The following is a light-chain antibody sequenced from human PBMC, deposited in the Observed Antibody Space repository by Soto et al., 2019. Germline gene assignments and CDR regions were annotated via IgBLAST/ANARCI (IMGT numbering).Light chain of an antibody. J-gene: IGKJ1*01. CDR1: QSINSIY. V-gene: IGKV3-20*01. CDR2: GAS. CDR3: QQYGSSRWT. Sequence: EIVLTQSPGTLSLSPGERATLSCRASQSINSIYLAWYQQKPGQAPKLLIHGASNRATDIPDRFSGSGSGTDFTLTISRLEHEVFAVYYCQQYGSSRWTFGQGTKVEIK.